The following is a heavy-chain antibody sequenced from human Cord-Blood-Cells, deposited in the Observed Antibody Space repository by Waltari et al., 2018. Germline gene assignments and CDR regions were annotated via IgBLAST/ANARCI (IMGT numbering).Heavy chain of an antibody. CDR3: AREYSSSWYYYYYYMDV. V-gene: IGHV3-21*01. J-gene: IGHJ6*03. D-gene: IGHD6-13*01. Sequence: EVQLVESGGGLVKPGGSLRLSCAASGFTFSSYSMNWVRQAPGKGLEWVSSISSSSSYIYYAYSVKGRFTISRDNAKNSLYLQMNSLRAEDTAVYYCAREYSSSWYYYYYYMDVWGKGTTVTVSS. CDR1: GFTFSSYS. CDR2: ISSSSSYI.